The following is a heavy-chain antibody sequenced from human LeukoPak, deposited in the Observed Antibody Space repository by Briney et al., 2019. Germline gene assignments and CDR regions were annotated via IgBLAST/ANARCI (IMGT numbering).Heavy chain of an antibody. CDR2: VASSWTS. D-gene: IGHD2-21*02. V-gene: IGHV4-59*01. CDR1: GDSLNTYY. J-gene: IGHJ5*02. Sequence: PSETLSLTCTVSGDSLNTYYWTWIRQTPGKELEWIGFVASSWTSNYNPSLKSRVSISIDTSKNQFSLALTSVTPADTAVYYCARVVRGVVTSNWFDPWGQGTLVSVSS. CDR3: ARVVRGVVTSNWFDP.